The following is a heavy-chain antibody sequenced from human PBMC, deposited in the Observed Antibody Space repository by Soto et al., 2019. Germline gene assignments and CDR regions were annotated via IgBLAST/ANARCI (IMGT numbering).Heavy chain of an antibody. Sequence: PSETLSLTCTVSGGSISSYYWSWIRQPPGKGLEWIGYIYYSGSTNYNPSLKSRVTISRENSKNTLYLQMNSLRAEDTAVYYCANSIVGAPERFDYWGQGTLVTVSS. CDR1: GGSISSYY. CDR2: IYYSGST. CDR3: ANSIVGAPERFDY. V-gene: IGHV4-59*12. J-gene: IGHJ4*02. D-gene: IGHD1-26*01.